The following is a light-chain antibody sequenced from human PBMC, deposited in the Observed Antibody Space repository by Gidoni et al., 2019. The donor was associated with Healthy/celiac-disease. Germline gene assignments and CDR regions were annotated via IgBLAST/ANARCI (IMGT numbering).Light chain of an antibody. CDR2: AAS. CDR1: QSISSY. V-gene: IGKV1-39*01. J-gene: IGKJ3*01. Sequence: DIQITQSPSSLSASVGDRVTITFRASQSISSYLNWYQQKPGKAPKLLIYAASSLQSGVPSRFSGSGSGTDFTLTISSLQPEDFATYYCQQSYSTLFTFGPGTKVDIK. CDR3: QQSYSTLFT.